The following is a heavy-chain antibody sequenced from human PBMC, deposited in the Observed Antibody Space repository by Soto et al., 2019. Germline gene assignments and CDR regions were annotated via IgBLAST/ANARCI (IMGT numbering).Heavy chain of an antibody. CDR3: IQSRCGGDCLQSYASHYYYGMDV. CDR2: IYWDDDK. D-gene: IGHD2-21*02. J-gene: IGHJ6*02. V-gene: IGHV2-5*02. CDR1: GFSLSTGGVG. Sequence: SGPTLVNPTQTLTLTCTFSGFSLSTGGVGVGWIRQPPGKALEWLALIYWDDDKRYSPSLRSRLTISRDTSKNQVVLTMTNMDPVDTATYHCIQSRCGGDCLQSYASHYYYGMDVWGQGTTVTV.